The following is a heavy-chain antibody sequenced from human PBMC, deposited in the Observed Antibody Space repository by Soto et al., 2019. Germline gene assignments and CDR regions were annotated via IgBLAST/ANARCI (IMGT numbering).Heavy chain of an antibody. CDR1: GGTFSSYT. CDR3: ASGPPLVGATPDAFDI. Sequence: QVQLVQSGAEVKKPGSSVKVSCKASGGTFSSYTISWVRQAPGQGLEWMGRIIPILGIANYAQKFQGRVTITADKSTSTAYMELSSLTSEDTAVYYCASGPPLVGATPDAFDIWGQGTMVTVSS. CDR2: IIPILGIA. D-gene: IGHD1-26*01. V-gene: IGHV1-69*02. J-gene: IGHJ3*02.